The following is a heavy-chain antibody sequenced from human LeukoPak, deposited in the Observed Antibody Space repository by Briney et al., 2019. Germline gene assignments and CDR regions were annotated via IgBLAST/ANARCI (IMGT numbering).Heavy chain of an antibody. J-gene: IGHJ3*02. CDR3: ASMKGYCSSTSCSTADAFDI. CDR1: GFTFSSYW. Sequence: PGGSLRLSCAASGFTFSSYWMSWVRQAPGKGLEWVANIKQVGSEKYYVDSVKGRFTISRDNAKNSLYLQMNSLRAEDTAVYYCASMKGYCSSTSCSTADAFDIWGQGTMVTASS. V-gene: IGHV3-7*01. D-gene: IGHD2-2*01. CDR2: IKQVGSEK.